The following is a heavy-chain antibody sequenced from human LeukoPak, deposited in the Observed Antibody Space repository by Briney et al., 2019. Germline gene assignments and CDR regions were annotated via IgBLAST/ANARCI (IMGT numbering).Heavy chain of an antibody. V-gene: IGHV4-59*12. D-gene: IGHD3-22*01. J-gene: IGHJ3*02. CDR1: GGSISSYY. CDR2: IYYTGRST. CDR3: ARDPVYYDSSGYYFDAFDI. Sequence: PSETLSLTCVVSGGSISSYYWNWIRQPPGKGLEWLGYIYYTGRSTNYNPSLKSRVTMSVDTSKNQFSLKLSSVTAADTAVYYCARDPVYYDSSGYYFDAFDIWGQGTMVTVSS.